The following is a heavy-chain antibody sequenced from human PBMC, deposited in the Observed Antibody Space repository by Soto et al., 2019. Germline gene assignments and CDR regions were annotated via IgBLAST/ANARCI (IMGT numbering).Heavy chain of an antibody. CDR3: TRQGLHYYYYGMDV. Sequence: SETLSLTCTVSGGSISSGDYYWSWIRQPPGKGLEWIGYIYYSGSTYYNPSLKSRVTISVDTSKNQFSLKPSSVTAADTAVYYCTRQGLHYYYYGMDVWGQGTTVTVSS. CDR1: GGSISSGDYY. CDR2: IYYSGST. J-gene: IGHJ6*02. V-gene: IGHV4-30-4*01.